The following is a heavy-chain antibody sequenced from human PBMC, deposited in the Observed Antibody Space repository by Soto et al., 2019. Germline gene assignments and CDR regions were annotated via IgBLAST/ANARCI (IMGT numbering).Heavy chain of an antibody. D-gene: IGHD1-1*01. V-gene: IGHV3-30-3*01. Sequence: GGSLRLSCAASGFAFTTYTLHWVRQAPGKGLEWVALISYDASNTYYADSVKGRFTVSRDYSKKTLYLQMNGLRPEDTAIYYCARSAGVTGGFDYWGQGTLVTVSS. J-gene: IGHJ4*02. CDR1: GFAFTTYT. CDR3: ARSAGVTGGFDY. CDR2: ISYDASNT.